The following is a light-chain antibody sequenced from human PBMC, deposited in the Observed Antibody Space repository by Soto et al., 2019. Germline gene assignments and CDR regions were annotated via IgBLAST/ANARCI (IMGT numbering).Light chain of an antibody. J-gene: IGKJ1*01. Sequence: EIVMTQSPATLSVSPGERATLSCRASQSVSVNLAWYQQKPGQAPRLLIYGASTRATGIPARFSGSGSGTEFTLTISSLQSEDFAVYYFQQYHDWGEFGQGTKVEIK. CDR2: GAS. V-gene: IGKV3-15*01. CDR1: QSVSVN. CDR3: QQYHDWGE.